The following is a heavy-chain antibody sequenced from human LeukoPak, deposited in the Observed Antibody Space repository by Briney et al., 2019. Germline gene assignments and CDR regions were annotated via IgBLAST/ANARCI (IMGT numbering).Heavy chain of an antibody. V-gene: IGHV4-39*07. D-gene: IGHD5-12*01. CDR3: ARGHIVATMELDY. CDR1: GGSISSSSYY. Sequence: SETLSLTCTVSGGSISSSSYYWGWIRQPPGKGLEWIGSIYYSGSTYYNPSLKSRVTISVDTSKNQFSLKLSSVTAADTAVYYCARGHIVATMELDYWGQGTLVTVSS. CDR2: IYYSGST. J-gene: IGHJ4*02.